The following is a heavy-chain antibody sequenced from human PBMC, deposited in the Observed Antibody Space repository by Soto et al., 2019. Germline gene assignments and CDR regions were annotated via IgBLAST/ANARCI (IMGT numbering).Heavy chain of an antibody. CDR1: GFTFSSYG. D-gene: IGHD6-13*01. CDR2: IWYDGSNK. CDR3: ARQAAAGIEGWFDP. Sequence: QVQLVESGGGVVQPGRSLRLSCAASGFTFSSYGMHWVRQAPGKGLEWVAVIWYDGSNKYYADCVKGRFTISRDNSKNTLYLQMNSLRAEDTAVYYCARQAAAGIEGWFDPWGQGTLVTVSS. V-gene: IGHV3-33*01. J-gene: IGHJ5*02.